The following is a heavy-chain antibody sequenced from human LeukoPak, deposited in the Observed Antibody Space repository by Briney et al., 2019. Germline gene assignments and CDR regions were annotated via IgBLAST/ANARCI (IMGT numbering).Heavy chain of an antibody. CDR2: ISAYNGNT. D-gene: IGHD3-10*01. J-gene: IGHJ5*02. CDR1: GYTFTSYG. V-gene: IGHV1-18*04. Sequence: ASVKVSCKASGYTFTSYGISWVRQAPGHGLEWMGWISAYNGNTNYAQKLQGRVTMTTDTSTSTAYMELRSLRSDDTAVYYCARVGYYGSGSYSIDWLDPWGQGTLVTVSS. CDR3: ARVGYYGSGSYSIDWLDP.